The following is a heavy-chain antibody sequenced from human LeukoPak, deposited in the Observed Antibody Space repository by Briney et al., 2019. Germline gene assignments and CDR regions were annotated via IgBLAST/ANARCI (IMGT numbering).Heavy chain of an antibody. Sequence: PSETLSLTCAVYGGSFSGYYWSWIRQPPGKGLEWVSAISGSGGSTYYADSVKGRFTISRDNSKNTLYLQMNSLRAEDTAVYYCAKVLGDDYYYYYGMDVWGQGTTVTVSS. V-gene: IGHV3-23*01. CDR1: GGSFSGYY. D-gene: IGHD3-16*01. CDR2: ISGSGGST. J-gene: IGHJ6*02. CDR3: AKVLGDDYYYYYGMDV.